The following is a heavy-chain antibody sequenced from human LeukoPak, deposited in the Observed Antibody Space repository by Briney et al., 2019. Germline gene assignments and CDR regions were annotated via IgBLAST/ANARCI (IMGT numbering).Heavy chain of an antibody. J-gene: IGHJ3*02. D-gene: IGHD3-22*01. CDR3: ARAKYFSDSRGIGGDALDI. V-gene: IGHV1-2*02. CDR2: INPNSGGT. CDR1: GCTFTDYY. Sequence: GASVKVSCKASGCTFTDYYIHWVRQAPGQGLQWMGWINPNSGGTKYAQKFQGTVTMTRDTSITTAYMELSRLRSDDTAVYYCARAKYFSDSRGIGGDALDIWGRGTMVTVSS.